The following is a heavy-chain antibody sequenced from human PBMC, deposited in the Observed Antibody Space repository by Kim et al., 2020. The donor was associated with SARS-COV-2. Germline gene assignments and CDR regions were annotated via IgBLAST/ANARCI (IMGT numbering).Heavy chain of an antibody. D-gene: IGHD1-26*01. CDR2: ISSSGSTI. Sequence: GGSLRLSCAASGFTFSSYEMNWVRQAPGKGLEWVSYISSSGSTIYYADSVKGRFTISRDNAKNSLYLQMNSLRAEDTAVYYCARIFRYSGSLVDYWGQGTLVTVSS. V-gene: IGHV3-48*03. J-gene: IGHJ4*02. CDR1: GFTFSSYE. CDR3: ARIFRYSGSLVDY.